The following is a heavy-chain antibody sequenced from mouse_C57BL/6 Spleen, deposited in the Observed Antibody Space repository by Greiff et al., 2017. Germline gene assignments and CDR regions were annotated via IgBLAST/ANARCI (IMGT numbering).Heavy chain of an antibody. Sequence: EVKLVESGGGLVQPGGSLSLSCAASGFTFTDYYMSWVRQPPGKALEWLGFIRNKANGYTTEYSASVKGRFTISRDNSQSILYLQMNALRAEDSATYYCARSLNTVVPYYYAMDYRGQGTSVTVSS. J-gene: IGHJ4*01. V-gene: IGHV7-3*01. CDR2: IRNKANGYTT. D-gene: IGHD1-1*01. CDR1: GFTFTDYY. CDR3: ARSLNTVVPYYYAMDY.